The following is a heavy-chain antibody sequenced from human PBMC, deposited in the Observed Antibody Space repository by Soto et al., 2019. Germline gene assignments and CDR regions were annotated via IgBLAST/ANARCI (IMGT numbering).Heavy chain of an antibody. CDR2: ISSSSSYI. CDR1: GFTFSSYS. J-gene: IGHJ4*02. V-gene: IGHV3-21*01. CDR3: ARDGGSSLDY. Sequence: SGGSLRLSCAASGFTFSSYSMNWVRQAPGKGLEWVSSISSSSSYIYYAGSVKGRFTISRDNAKNSLYLQMNSLRAEDTAVYYCARDGGSSLDYWGQGTLVTVSS. D-gene: IGHD2-15*01.